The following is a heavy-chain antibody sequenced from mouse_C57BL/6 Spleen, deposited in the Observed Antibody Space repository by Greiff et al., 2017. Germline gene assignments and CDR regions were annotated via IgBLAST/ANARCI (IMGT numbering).Heavy chain of an antibody. D-gene: IGHD3-3*01. CDR1: GFTFSSYA. CDR2: ISAGGSYT. Sequence: EVKLVESGGGLVKPGGSLKLSCAASGFTFSSYAMSWVRQTPEKRLEWVATISAGGSYTYYPDNVKGRFTISRDNAKNNLYLQVSHLKSEDTAVYYCARKGEEGPGFAYWGQGTLVTVSA. V-gene: IGHV5-4*03. CDR3: ARKGEEGPGFAY. J-gene: IGHJ3*01.